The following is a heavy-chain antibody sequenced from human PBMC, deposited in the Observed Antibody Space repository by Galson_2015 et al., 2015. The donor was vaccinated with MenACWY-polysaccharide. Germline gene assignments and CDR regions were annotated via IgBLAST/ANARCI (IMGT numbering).Heavy chain of an antibody. Sequence: SVKVSCKASGYTFTSYDINWVRQATGQGLEWMGWMNPNSGNTGYAQKFQGRVTMTRNTSISTAYMELSSLRSEDTAVYYCARAVPHYGSGSSKGRYFDLWGRGTLVTVSS. V-gene: IGHV1-8*01. CDR2: MNPNSGNT. CDR3: ARAVPHYGSGSSKGRYFDL. D-gene: IGHD3-10*01. CDR1: GYTFTSYD. J-gene: IGHJ2*01.